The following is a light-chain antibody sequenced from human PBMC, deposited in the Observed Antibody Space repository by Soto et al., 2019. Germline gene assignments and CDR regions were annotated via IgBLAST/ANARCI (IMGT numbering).Light chain of an antibody. CDR2: EVS. CDR3: SSYTSSSTLYV. J-gene: IGLJ1*01. CDR1: SSDVGGYNY. V-gene: IGLV2-14*01. Sequence: ALTQPASVSGSPGQSTTISCTGTSSDVGGYNYVSWYQQHPGKAPKLMIYEVSNRPSGVSNRFSGSKSGNTASLTISGLQAEDEADYYCSSYTSSSTLYVFGTGTKVTVL.